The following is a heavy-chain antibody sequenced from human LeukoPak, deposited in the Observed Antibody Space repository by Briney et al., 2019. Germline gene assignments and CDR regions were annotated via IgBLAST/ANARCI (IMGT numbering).Heavy chain of an antibody. J-gene: IGHJ4*02. CDR3: AKDLFIAAAGMRYFDY. CDR1: GFTFSSYA. CDR2: ISGSGGST. V-gene: IGHV3-23*01. Sequence: GRSLRLSCAASGFTFSSYAMSRVHQAPGKGLEWVSAISGSGGSTYYADSVKGRFTISRDNSKNTLYLQMNSLRAEDTAVYYCAKDLFIAAAGMRYFDYWGQGTLVTVSS. D-gene: IGHD6-13*01.